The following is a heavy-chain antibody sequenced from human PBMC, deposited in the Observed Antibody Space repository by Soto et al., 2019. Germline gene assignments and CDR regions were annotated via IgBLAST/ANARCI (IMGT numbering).Heavy chain of an antibody. CDR3: AKGGCNSCFYLDS. V-gene: IGHV3-9*01. D-gene: IGHD2-2*01. CDR1: GFNFNDYA. Sequence: DVQLVESGGGLVQPGRSLRLSCAASGFNFNDYAMHWVRQAPGKGLEWVSGVSWNGGPIGYADSVKGRFTISRDNSKKSLHLQMNNLKPADTALYYCAKGGCNSCFYLDSWGQGSLVTVAS. J-gene: IGHJ4*02. CDR2: VSWNGGPI.